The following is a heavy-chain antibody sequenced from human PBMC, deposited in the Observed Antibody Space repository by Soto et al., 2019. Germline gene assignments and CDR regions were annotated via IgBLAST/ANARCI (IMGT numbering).Heavy chain of an antibody. CDR2: IWFDGSNK. V-gene: IGHV3-33*01. D-gene: IGHD2-2*01. Sequence: QVQLVESGGGVVQPGRSLRLSCAASGFTFSSYGMHWVRKAPGKGLEWVAVIWFDGSNKFYADSVKGRFTISRDNSKNTVSLQTTSLRDEDSAAYYCATTGPYWGQGTLVTVSS. J-gene: IGHJ4*02. CDR3: ATTGPY. CDR1: GFTFSSYG.